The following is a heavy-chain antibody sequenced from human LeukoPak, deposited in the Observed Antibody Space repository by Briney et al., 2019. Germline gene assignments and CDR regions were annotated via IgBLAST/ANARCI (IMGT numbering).Heavy chain of an antibody. Sequence: GESLQISCKGSGYSFTSYWIGWVRQMPGKGLEKMGIIYPGDSDTRYSPSFQGQVTISADKSISTAYLQWSSLKASDTAMYYCARQWGYYYDSSGYLYWGQGTLVTVSS. CDR3: ARQWGYYYDSSGYLY. CDR1: GYSFTSYW. J-gene: IGHJ4*02. CDR2: IYPGDSDT. V-gene: IGHV5-51*01. D-gene: IGHD3-22*01.